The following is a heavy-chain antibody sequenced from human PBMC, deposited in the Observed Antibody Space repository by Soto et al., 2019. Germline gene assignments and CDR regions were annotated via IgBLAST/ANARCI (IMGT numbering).Heavy chain of an antibody. J-gene: IGHJ6*02. CDR2: IIPIFGTA. V-gene: IGHV1-69*13. CDR3: ARKAGDLVYYYYGMDV. Sequence: ASVKVSCKASGGTFSSYAISWVRQAPGQGLEWMGGIIPIFGTANYAQKFQGRVTITADESTSTAYMELSSLRSEDTAVYYCARKAGDLVYYYYGMDVWGQGTTVTVSS. CDR1: GGTFSSYA. D-gene: IGHD2-21*02.